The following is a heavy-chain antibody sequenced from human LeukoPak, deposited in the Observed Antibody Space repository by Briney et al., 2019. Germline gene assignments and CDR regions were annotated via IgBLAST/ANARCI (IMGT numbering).Heavy chain of an antibody. Sequence: QTGGSLRLSCAASGFTFNYYWMHWVRQAPGKGLMWVSRINGDGSRSYADSVKGRFTISRDNAKKTVDLQMNSLRVEDTAVYYCGLGYCRGGSCYHIDYWGQGTLVTVSS. CDR3: GLGYCRGGSCYHIDY. CDR2: INGDGSR. D-gene: IGHD2-15*01. J-gene: IGHJ4*02. V-gene: IGHV3-74*01. CDR1: GFTFNYYW.